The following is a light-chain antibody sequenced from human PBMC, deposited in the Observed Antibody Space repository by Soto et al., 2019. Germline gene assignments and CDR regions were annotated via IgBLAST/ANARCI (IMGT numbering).Light chain of an antibody. CDR2: GAS. CDR3: QQYNNWPPLT. CDR1: QSVSSN. V-gene: IGKV3-15*01. Sequence: EIVMTMSPATLSVSPGERATLSCSASQSVSSNLAWYQQKPGQAPRLLIYGASTRATGIPARFSGSGSGTEFTLTISSLQSEDFAVYYCQQYNNWPPLTFGGGTNVEIK. J-gene: IGKJ4*02.